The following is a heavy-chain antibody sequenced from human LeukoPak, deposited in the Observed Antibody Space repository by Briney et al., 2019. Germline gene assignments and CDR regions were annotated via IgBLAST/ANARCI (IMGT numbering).Heavy chain of an antibody. CDR1: GDSISSHY. CDR3: ARASGYYYMDV. D-gene: IGHD3-10*01. CDR2: IYYSGST. V-gene: IGHV4-59*11. J-gene: IGHJ6*03. Sequence: SETLSLTCTVSGDSISSHYRRWIRQPPGKGLEWIGYIYYSGSTNYNPSLKRRVTISVDTSKNEFSLKLGSVTAADTAGYYCARASGYYYMDVWGKGTTVTVSS.